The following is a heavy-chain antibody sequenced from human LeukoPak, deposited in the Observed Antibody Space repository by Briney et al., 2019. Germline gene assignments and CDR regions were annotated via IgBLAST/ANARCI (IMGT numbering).Heavy chain of an antibody. CDR3: AREEGGKLGIDYYFDY. V-gene: IGHV3-21*01. Sequence: GGSLRLSCAASGFTFSSYVMSWVRQAPGKGLEWLSSISSSSIYIYYADSVKGRFTISRDNARKSLYLEMNSLTAEDTAVYYCAREEGGKLGIDYYFDYWGQGTLVTVSS. J-gene: IGHJ4*02. CDR2: ISSSSIYI. CDR1: GFTFSSYV. D-gene: IGHD7-27*01.